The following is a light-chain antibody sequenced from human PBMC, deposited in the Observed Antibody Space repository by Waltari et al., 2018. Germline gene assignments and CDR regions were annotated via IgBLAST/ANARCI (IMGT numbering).Light chain of an antibody. CDR1: SSDIGDNY. Sequence: QPVLTQPPSVSAAPGQRVTISCSGSSSDIGDNYVSWYQQLPGIAPKLPVYEKDNRPPETPDRFSASNSGTSATPAITGLQTGDEANYYCATWDSNLRAEVFGGRTKVTV. CDR3: ATWDSNLRAEV. J-gene: IGLJ3*02. V-gene: IGLV1-51*02. CDR2: EKD.